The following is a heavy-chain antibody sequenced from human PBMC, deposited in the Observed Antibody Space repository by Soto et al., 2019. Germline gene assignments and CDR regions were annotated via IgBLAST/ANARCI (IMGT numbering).Heavy chain of an antibody. CDR1: GFAFSSYW. D-gene: IGHD2-2*01. Sequence: PVGSLRLSCAASGFAFSSYWMSWVRQAPGKGLEWVANIKQDGSEKYYVDSVKGRFTISRDNAKNSLYLQMNSLRAEDTAVYYCAREAGAGCSSTSCYYYYGMDVWGQGTTVTVSS. CDR2: IKQDGSEK. V-gene: IGHV3-7*03. CDR3: AREAGAGCSSTSCYYYYGMDV. J-gene: IGHJ6*02.